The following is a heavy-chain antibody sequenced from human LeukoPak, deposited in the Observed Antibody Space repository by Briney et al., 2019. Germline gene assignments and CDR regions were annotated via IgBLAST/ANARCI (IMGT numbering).Heavy chain of an antibody. D-gene: IGHD6-13*01. Sequence: GGSLRLSCAVSGFSFSDYEMNWVRQAPGKGLEWVSYISSSGSNIYYADSVKGRFTISRDNTKSSLYLQMNSLRAEDTSIYYCARARSTSSWNGENWFDPWGQGTLVTVPS. CDR3: ARARSTSSWNGENWFDP. CDR2: ISSSGSNI. J-gene: IGHJ5*02. V-gene: IGHV3-48*03. CDR1: GFSFSDYE.